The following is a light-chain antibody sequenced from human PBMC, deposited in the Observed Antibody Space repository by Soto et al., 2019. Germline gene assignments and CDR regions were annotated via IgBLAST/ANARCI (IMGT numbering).Light chain of an antibody. J-gene: IGKJ1*01. Sequence: DIQMTQSPSTLSASVGDRVTITCRASQSISSWLAWYQQKPGQAPKLLIYKASSLESGVPSRFSGSGSGTEFTLSISSLQPDDFATYDCQQYDTYWTVGQGTKVDVK. V-gene: IGKV1-5*03. CDR1: QSISSW. CDR2: KAS. CDR3: QQYDTYWT.